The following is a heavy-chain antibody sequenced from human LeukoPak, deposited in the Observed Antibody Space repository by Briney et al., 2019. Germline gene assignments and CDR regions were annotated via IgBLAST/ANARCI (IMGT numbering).Heavy chain of an antibody. V-gene: IGHV1-69*02. D-gene: IGHD2-2*01. J-gene: IGHJ5*02. Sequence: GASVKVSCKASGGTFSSYTISWVRQAPGQGLEWMGRIIPILGIANYAQKLKGRVTITADKSTSTAYMELSSLRSEDTAVYYCARGPVVPAAHYPEDWFDPWGQGTLVTVSS. CDR1: GGTFSSYT. CDR2: IIPILGIA. CDR3: ARGPVVPAAHYPEDWFDP.